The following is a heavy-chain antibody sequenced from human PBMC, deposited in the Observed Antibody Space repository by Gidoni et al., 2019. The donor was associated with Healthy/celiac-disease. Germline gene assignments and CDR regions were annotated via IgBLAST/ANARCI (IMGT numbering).Heavy chain of an antibody. D-gene: IGHD5-12*01. CDR3: ARDNLVVATGFGPDY. CDR2: ISYDGSNK. CDR1: GFPFSSYA. Sequence: QVQLVESGGGVVQPGRSLRLSCAASGFPFSSYAMHWVRQAPGKGLEWVAVISYDGSNKYYADSVKGRFTISRDNSKNTLYLQMNSLRAEDTAVYYCARDNLVVATGFGPDYWGQGTLVTVSS. J-gene: IGHJ4*02. V-gene: IGHV3-30-3*01.